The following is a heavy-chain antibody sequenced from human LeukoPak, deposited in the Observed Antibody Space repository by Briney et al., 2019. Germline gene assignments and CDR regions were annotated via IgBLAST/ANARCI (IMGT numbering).Heavy chain of an antibody. D-gene: IGHD3-9*01. CDR3: ARAGYDVLTGYCGAFDI. J-gene: IGHJ3*02. CDR1: GGAIAGFY. CDR2: MYYSGNT. Sequence: PSETLSLTCTVSGGAIAGFYWSWFRQSPGKGLEWIGYMYYSGNTYYNPSLKSRVSLSVDTSKNQFSLNVSSVTAADTALYYCARAGYDVLTGYCGAFDIWGQGTMVIVSS. V-gene: IGHV4-59*12.